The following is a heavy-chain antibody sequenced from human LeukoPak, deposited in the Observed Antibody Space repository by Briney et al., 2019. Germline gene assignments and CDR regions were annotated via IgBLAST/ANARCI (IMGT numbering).Heavy chain of an antibody. CDR1: GGTFSSYA. CDR3: ARDKPGWYSSGPSVEAFDI. CDR2: IIPIFGTA. Sequence: SVKVSCKASGGTFSSYAISWVRQAPGQGLEWMGGIIPIFGTANYAQKFQGRVTITADKSTSTAYMELSSLRSEDTAVYYSARDKPGWYSSGPSVEAFDIWGQGTMVTVSS. J-gene: IGHJ3*02. D-gene: IGHD6-19*01. V-gene: IGHV1-69*06.